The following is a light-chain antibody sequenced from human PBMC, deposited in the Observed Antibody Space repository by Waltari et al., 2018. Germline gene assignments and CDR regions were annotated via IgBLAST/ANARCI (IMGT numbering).Light chain of an antibody. J-gene: IGLJ2*01. CDR2: AVS. CDR1: RSDVGGYNF. Sequence: QSALTQPPSASGSPGQSVTISCTGTRSDVGGYNFVSWYPQHPGTAPKLMSYAVSMRPPGVPGRFSGSKSGNTASLTVSGLQAEDEADYYCNSYAGNDNVLFGGGTKLTVL. V-gene: IGLV2-8*01. CDR3: NSYAGNDNVL.